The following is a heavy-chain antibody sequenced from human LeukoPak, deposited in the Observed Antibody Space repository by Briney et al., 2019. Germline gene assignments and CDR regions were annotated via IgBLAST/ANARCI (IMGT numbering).Heavy chain of an antibody. Sequence: VASVKVSCKASGYTFTGYYMHWVRQAPGQGLEWMGWINPNSGGTNCAQKFQGRVTMTRDTSISTAYMELSRLRSDDTAVYYCARAPLRDPYYYMDVWGKGTTVTISS. CDR2: INPNSGGT. D-gene: IGHD4/OR15-4a*01. CDR1: GYTFTGYY. V-gene: IGHV1-2*02. CDR3: ARAPLRDPYYYMDV. J-gene: IGHJ6*03.